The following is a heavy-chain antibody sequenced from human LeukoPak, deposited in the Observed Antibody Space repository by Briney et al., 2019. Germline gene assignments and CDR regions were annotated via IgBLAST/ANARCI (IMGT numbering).Heavy chain of an antibody. CDR3: AQVSPPYYYYGMDV. CDR2: ISAYNGNT. CDR1: GYTFTSYG. Sequence: ASVKVSCKASGYTFTSYGISWVRQAPGQGLEWMGWISAYNGNTNYAQKLQGRVTVTTDTSTSTAYMELRSLRSDDTAVYYCAQVSPPYYYYGMDVWGQGTTVTVSS. D-gene: IGHD3-22*01. J-gene: IGHJ6*02. V-gene: IGHV1-18*01.